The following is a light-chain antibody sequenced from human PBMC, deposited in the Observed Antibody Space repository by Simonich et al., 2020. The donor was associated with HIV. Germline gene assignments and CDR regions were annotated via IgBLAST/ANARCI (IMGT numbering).Light chain of an antibody. V-gene: IGLV3-1*01. CDR1: KLGDKY. CDR3: QAWDSSTAV. J-gene: IGLJ2*01. CDR2: QDT. Sequence: SYELTQPPSVSVSPGQTASIPCSGDKLGDKYASWYQQKPGQSPVLVIYQDTKRTSGIPGRFSGSNSGNTATLTISGTQAMDDADYYCQAWDSSTAVFGGGTKLTVL.